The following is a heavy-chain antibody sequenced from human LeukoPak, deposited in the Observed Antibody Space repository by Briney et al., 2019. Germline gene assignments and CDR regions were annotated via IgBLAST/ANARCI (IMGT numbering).Heavy chain of an antibody. CDR1: GGSISSSSYY. V-gene: IGHV4-39*07. D-gene: IGHD6-25*01. CDR3: ARDRQRDDAFDI. CDR2: IYYSGST. Sequence: SEALSLTCTVSGGSISSSSYYWGWIRQPPGKGLEWIGSIYYSGSTYYNPSLKSRVTISVDRSKNQFSLKLSSVTAADTTVYYCARDRQRDDAFDIWGQGTKVTVSS. J-gene: IGHJ3*02.